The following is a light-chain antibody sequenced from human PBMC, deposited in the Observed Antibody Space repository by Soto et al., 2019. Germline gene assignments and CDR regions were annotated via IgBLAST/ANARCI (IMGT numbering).Light chain of an antibody. CDR2: DSS. Sequence: EIVLTQSPATLSLSPGERATLSCRASQSFSNNLAWHQQKPGQAPRLLIYDSSTRATGIPPRFSGSGSGTDFTLTISSLEPADFAVYYCQQRGDWPRTFGQGTKVEIK. CDR1: QSFSNN. J-gene: IGKJ1*01. V-gene: IGKV3-11*01. CDR3: QQRGDWPRT.